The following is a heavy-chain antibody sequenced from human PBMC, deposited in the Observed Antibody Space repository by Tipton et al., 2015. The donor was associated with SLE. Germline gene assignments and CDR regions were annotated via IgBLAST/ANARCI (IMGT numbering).Heavy chain of an antibody. Sequence: LRLSCTVSGGSISSSSYYWGWIRQPPGKGREWIGSIYYSGSTYYNPSLKSRVTISVDTSKNQFSLKLSSVTAADTAVYYCARGFQCWGQGTLVTVSS. J-gene: IGHJ4*02. CDR2: IYYSGST. D-gene: IGHD6-19*01. CDR1: GGSISSSSYY. CDR3: ARGFQC. V-gene: IGHV4-39*07.